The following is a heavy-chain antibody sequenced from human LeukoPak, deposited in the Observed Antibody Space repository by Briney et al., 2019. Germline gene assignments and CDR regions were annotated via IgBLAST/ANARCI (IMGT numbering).Heavy chain of an antibody. D-gene: IGHD2-2*01. Sequence: ASVKVSCKASGYTFTGYYMHWVRQAPGQGLEWMGWINPNSGGTNYAQKFQGRVTMTRDTSTSTAYMELSRLRSDDTAVYYCARDLKDIVVVPAAIHGMDVWGQGTTVTVSS. CDR1: GYTFTGYY. CDR2: INPNSGGT. V-gene: IGHV1-2*02. J-gene: IGHJ6*02. CDR3: ARDLKDIVVVPAAIHGMDV.